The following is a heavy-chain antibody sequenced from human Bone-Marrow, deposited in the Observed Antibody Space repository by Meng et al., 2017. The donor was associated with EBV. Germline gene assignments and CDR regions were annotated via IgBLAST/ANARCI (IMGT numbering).Heavy chain of an antibody. Sequence: QVQLQRGGAGLLKPWEPLSLTCAVYGGSFSGYYWSWIRQPPGKGLEWIGEINHSGSTNYNPSLKSRVTISVDTSKNQFSLKLSSVTAADTAVYYCARRSPTGTFDYWGQGTLVTVSS. CDR1: GGSFSGYY. CDR3: ARRSPTGTFDY. J-gene: IGHJ4*02. CDR2: INHSGST. D-gene: IGHD1/OR15-1a*01. V-gene: IGHV4-34*01.